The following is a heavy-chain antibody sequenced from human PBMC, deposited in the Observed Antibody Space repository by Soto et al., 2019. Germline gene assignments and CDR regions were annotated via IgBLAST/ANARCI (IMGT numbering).Heavy chain of an antibody. V-gene: IGHV1-18*01. Sequence: QVQLVQSGAEVKKPGASVKVSCKASGYTFTRYGISWVRQAPGQGLEWMGWISAYNGNTNYAQKFQGRVTMTTDTSTSTVYMELRSLRSDDTAVYYCARESVIMIVVVNYGMDVWGQGTTVTVSS. D-gene: IGHD3-22*01. CDR3: ARESVIMIVVVNYGMDV. CDR2: ISAYNGNT. CDR1: GYTFTRYG. J-gene: IGHJ6*02.